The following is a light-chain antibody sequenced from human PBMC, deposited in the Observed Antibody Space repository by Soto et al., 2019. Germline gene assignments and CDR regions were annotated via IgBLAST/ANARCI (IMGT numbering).Light chain of an antibody. CDR3: GTWDSSLSAVV. Sequence: QSVLTQPPSVSAAPGQTVTISCSGSSSNIENNYVSWFQQLPETAPKLLIYDNNKRPSGIPDRFSGSKSGTSATLGITGLQTGDEADYYCGTWDSSLSAVVFGGGTKRTVL. CDR1: SSNIENNY. J-gene: IGLJ2*01. CDR2: DNN. V-gene: IGLV1-51*01.